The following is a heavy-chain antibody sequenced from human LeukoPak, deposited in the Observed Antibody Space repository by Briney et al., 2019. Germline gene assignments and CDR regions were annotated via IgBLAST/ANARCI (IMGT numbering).Heavy chain of an antibody. D-gene: IGHD3-10*01. CDR1: GGSFSGYY. V-gene: IGHV4-34*01. CDR2: INHSGST. Sequence: SETLSLTCAVYGGSFSGYYWSWIRQPPGKGLEWIGEINHSGSTNYNPSLKSRVTISVDTSKNQFSLKLSSVTAADTAVYYCALSYGSGSYPDYYYYGMDVWGQGTTVTVSS. CDR3: ALSYGSGSYPDYYYYGMDV. J-gene: IGHJ6*02.